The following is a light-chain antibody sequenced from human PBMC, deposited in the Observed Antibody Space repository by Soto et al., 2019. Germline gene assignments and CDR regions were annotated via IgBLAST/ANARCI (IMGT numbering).Light chain of an antibody. J-gene: IGKJ4*01. CDR3: QQYGSSALT. V-gene: IGKV3-20*01. CDR2: GAS. Sequence: EIVLTQSPGTLSLSTGERASLSCRASQSVSSSYLAWYQQKPGQAPRLLIYGASSRATGIPDRFSGSGSGTDFTLTISRLEPEDFAVYYCQQYGSSALTFCGGSKVDIK. CDR1: QSVSSSY.